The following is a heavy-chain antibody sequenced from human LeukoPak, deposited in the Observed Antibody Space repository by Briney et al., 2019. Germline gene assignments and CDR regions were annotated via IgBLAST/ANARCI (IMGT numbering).Heavy chain of an antibody. Sequence: GGSLRLSCAASGFTFSSYAMHWVRQAPGKGLEWAAVISYDGSNKYYADSVKGRFTISRDNSKNTLYLQMNSLRAEDTAVYYCARTTGIAVPFDYWGQGTLVTVSS. D-gene: IGHD6-19*01. CDR3: ARTTGIAVPFDY. CDR2: ISYDGSNK. CDR1: GFTFSSYA. J-gene: IGHJ4*02. V-gene: IGHV3-30*04.